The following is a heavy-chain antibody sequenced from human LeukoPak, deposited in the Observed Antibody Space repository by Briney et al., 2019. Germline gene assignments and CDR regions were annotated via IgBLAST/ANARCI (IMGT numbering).Heavy chain of an antibody. CDR3: ARRRKDGPSDY. CDR1: GGSISSYY. Sequence: SETLSLTCTVSGGSISSYYWSWIRQPPGKGLEWIGYIYYSGSTNYNPSLKSRVTISVDTSKNQFSLKLSSVTAADTAVYYCARRRKDGPSDYWGQGTLVTVSS. J-gene: IGHJ4*02. CDR2: IYYSGST. V-gene: IGHV4-59*08. D-gene: IGHD1-14*01.